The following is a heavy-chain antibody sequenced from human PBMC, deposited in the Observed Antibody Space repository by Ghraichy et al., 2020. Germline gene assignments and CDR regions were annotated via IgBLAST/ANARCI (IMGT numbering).Heavy chain of an antibody. CDR1: GFTFSSYS. Sequence: GGSLRLSCAASGFTFSSYSMNWVRQAPGKVLEWVSSISSSSSYIYYADSVKGRFTISRDNAKNSLYLQMNSLRAEDTAVYYCARGRKNSTLDYWGQGTLVTVSS. CDR3: ARGRKNSTLDY. D-gene: IGHD2/OR15-2a*01. CDR2: ISSSSSYI. J-gene: IGHJ4*02. V-gene: IGHV3-21*01.